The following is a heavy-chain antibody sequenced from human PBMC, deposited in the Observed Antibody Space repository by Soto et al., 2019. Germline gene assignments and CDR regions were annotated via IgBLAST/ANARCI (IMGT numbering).Heavy chain of an antibody. CDR2: IWYDGSNT. CDR1: GFTLGRFG. D-gene: IGHD3-9*01. V-gene: IGHV3-33*01. J-gene: IGHJ3*02. CDR3: ARSSFDWFAFDI. Sequence: QVQLVESGGGVVQPGRSLRLSCASSGFTLGRFGMHWVRRAPGKGLEWVAVIWYDGSNTYYADSVKGRFTVSRDNPKNTLYLQMNSLRAEDTAVYYCARSSFDWFAFDIWGPGTMVTVSA.